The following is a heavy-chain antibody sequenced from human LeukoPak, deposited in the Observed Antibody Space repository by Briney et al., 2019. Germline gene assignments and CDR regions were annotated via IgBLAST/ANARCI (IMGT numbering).Heavy chain of an antibody. CDR1: GFTFSSYS. CDR2: ISSSSSYI. CDR3: ARDRDDYVWGSYRLDY. D-gene: IGHD3-16*02. Sequence: PGGSLRLSCAASGFTFSSYSMNWVRQAPGEGLEWVSSISSSSSYIYYADSVKGRFTISRDNAKNSLYLQMNSLRAEDTAVYYCARDRDDYVWGSYRLDYWGQGTLVTVSS. V-gene: IGHV3-21*01. J-gene: IGHJ4*02.